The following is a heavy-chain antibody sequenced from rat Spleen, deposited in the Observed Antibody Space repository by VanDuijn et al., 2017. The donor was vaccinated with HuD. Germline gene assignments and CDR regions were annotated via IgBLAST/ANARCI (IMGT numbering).Heavy chain of an antibody. Sequence: QVQLKESGPGLVQPSQTLSPTCTVPGFSLSRYGVIWVRQPPGKGLEWMGVIWGNGNANYNSPLKSRLSISRDTSKSQVYLEMTSLQTEDTATYYCTTDTFYDGTYYPGGFDYWGQGVMVTVSS. CDR1: GFSLSRYG. CDR3: TTDTFYDGTYYPGGFDY. J-gene: IGHJ2*01. D-gene: IGHD1-12*02. CDR2: IWGNGNA. V-gene: IGHV2-13*01.